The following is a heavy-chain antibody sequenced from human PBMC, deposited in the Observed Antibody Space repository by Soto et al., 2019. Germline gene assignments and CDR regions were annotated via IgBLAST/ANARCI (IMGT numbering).Heavy chain of an antibody. D-gene: IGHD6-19*01. CDR3: ARGRIEQWLVLDY. V-gene: IGHV1-69*13. CDR1: GVTFSRYA. J-gene: IGHJ4*02. Sequence: ASVKVSCKASGVTFSRYATSWVRQAPGQGLEWMGGIIPIFGTANYAQKFQGRVTITADESTSTAYMELSSLRSEDTAVYYCARGRIEQWLVLDYWGQGTPVTVSS. CDR2: IIPIFGTA.